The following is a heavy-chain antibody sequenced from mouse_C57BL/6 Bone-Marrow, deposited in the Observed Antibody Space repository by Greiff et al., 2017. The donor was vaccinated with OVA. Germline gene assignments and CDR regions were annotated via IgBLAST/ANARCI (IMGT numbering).Heavy chain of an antibody. Sequence: QVQLQQSGAELVMPGASVKLSCKASGYTFTSYWMHWVKQRPGQGLEWIGEIYPRSGNTYYNEKFKGKATLTADKSSSTAYMELRSLTSEDSAVYFCARCLYYYGSSFDYWGQGTTLTVSS. CDR2: IYPRSGNT. J-gene: IGHJ2*01. D-gene: IGHD1-1*01. CDR1: GYTFTSYW. V-gene: IGHV1-81*01. CDR3: ARCLYYYGSSFDY.